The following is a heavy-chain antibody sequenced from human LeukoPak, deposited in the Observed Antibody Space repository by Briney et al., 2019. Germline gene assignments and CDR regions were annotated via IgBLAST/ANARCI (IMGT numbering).Heavy chain of an antibody. CDR2: INHGGST. D-gene: IGHD6-13*01. V-gene: IGHV4-34*01. CDR1: GGSFSDYY. CDR3: ARDGYSSPDV. J-gene: IGHJ6*02. Sequence: SETLSLTCAVYGGSFSDYYWSWIRQPPGKGLEWIGEINHGGSTNYNPSLKSRVTLSVDTSKNQFSLKLTSVTAADTAVYYCARDGYSSPDVWGQGTTVTVSS.